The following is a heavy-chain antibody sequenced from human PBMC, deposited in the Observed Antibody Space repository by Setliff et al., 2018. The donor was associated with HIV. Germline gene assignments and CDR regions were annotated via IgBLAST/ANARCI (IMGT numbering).Heavy chain of an antibody. V-gene: IGHV4-59*11. J-gene: IGHJ3*02. D-gene: IGHD3-3*01. CDR2: IYYTGSA. CDR1: GGSLTNHY. Sequence: SETLSLTCTVSGGSLTNHYWSWIRQSPGKGLEWFGYIYYTGSASYNPSLKSRVTISVDTSKNQFSLDLTSVTAADTATYYCARDKVGTKILGLFDGFGILGPGAMVTVS. CDR3: ARDKVGTKILGLFDGFGI.